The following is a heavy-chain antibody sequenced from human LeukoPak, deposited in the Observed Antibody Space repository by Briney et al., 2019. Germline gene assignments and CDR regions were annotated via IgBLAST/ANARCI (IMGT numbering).Heavy chain of an antibody. CDR1: GGSISSYY. Sequence: SETLSLTCTVSGGSISSYYWSWIRQPAGKGLEWIGRIYTSGSTNYNPSLKSRVTMSVDTSKNQFSLKLSSVTAADTAVYYCAGASRLGSYYYYMDVWGKGTTVTVSS. CDR2: IYTSGST. V-gene: IGHV4-4*07. J-gene: IGHJ6*03. D-gene: IGHD1-26*01. CDR3: AGASRLGSYYYYMDV.